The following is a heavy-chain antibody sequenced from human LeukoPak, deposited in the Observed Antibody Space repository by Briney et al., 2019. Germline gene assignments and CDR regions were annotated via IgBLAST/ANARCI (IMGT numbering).Heavy chain of an antibody. CDR2: ISSSSSYI. CDR3: ASSSDYGDPPGTFDY. CDR1: GFTLSSYS. V-gene: IGHV3-21*01. J-gene: IGHJ4*02. Sequence: GGSLRLSRAASGFTLSSYSMNWVRQAPGKGLEWVSSISSSSSYIYYADSVKGRFTISRDNAKNSLYLQMNSLRAEDTAVYYCASSSDYGDPPGTFDYWGQGTLVTVSS. D-gene: IGHD4-17*01.